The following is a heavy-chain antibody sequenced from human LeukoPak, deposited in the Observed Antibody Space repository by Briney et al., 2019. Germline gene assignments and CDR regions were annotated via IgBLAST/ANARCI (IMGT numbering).Heavy chain of an antibody. Sequence: TASETLSLTCTVSGGSISSSSYYWGWIRQPPGKGLEWIGSIYYSGSTYYNPSLKSRVTISVDTSKNQFSLKLSSVTAADTAVYYCASDREFYYWGQGTLVTVSS. V-gene: IGHV4-39*01. CDR3: ASDREFYY. CDR2: IYYSGST. CDR1: GGSISSSSYY. J-gene: IGHJ4*02. D-gene: IGHD1-14*01.